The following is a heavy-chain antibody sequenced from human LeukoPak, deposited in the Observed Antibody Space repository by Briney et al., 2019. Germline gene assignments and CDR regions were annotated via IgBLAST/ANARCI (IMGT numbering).Heavy chain of an antibody. Sequence: SETLSLTCTVSGGSISSSSYYWGWIRQPPGKGLEWIGSIYYSGSTYYSPSLKSRVTISVDTSKNQFSLKLSSVTAADTAVYYCARHGYCSSTSCYKNWFDPWGQGTLVTVSS. D-gene: IGHD2-2*02. V-gene: IGHV4-39*01. CDR1: GGSISSSSYY. J-gene: IGHJ5*02. CDR3: ARHGYCSSTSCYKNWFDP. CDR2: IYYSGST.